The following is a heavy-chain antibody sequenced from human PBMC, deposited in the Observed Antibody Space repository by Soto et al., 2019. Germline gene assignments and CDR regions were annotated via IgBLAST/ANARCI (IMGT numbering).Heavy chain of an antibody. CDR3: TTDLQAYCDGTTCYAGNYYYDDMDV. J-gene: IGHJ6*02. CDR1: GFSFRNAW. CDR2: IKSQGDGGTR. V-gene: IGHV3-15*01. D-gene: IGHD2-2*01. Sequence: ESGGGLVKPGGSLRLSCAASGFSFRNAWMSWVRQAPGKGLEWVGHIKSQGDGGTRDYAAPVKGRFTISRDDSKNTLFLQMNSLKNEDTAVYFCTTDLQAYCDGTTCYAGNYYYDDMDVWGQGTTVTVSS.